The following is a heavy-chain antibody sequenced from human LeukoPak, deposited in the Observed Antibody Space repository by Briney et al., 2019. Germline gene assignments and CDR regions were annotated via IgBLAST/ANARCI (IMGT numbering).Heavy chain of an antibody. V-gene: IGHV3-30*04. D-gene: IGHD2-15*01. CDR1: GFTFSRYG. J-gene: IGHJ6*04. CDR2: ISYDGSNK. Sequence: GGSLRLSCAASGFTFSRYGMHWVRQAPGKGLEWVTAISYDGSNKYYADSVKGRFTISRDNSKNTLYVQMNSLKTEDTAVYYCTSYLTEYCSGGNCYSDVWGKGTTVTISS. CDR3: TSYLTEYCSGGNCYSDV.